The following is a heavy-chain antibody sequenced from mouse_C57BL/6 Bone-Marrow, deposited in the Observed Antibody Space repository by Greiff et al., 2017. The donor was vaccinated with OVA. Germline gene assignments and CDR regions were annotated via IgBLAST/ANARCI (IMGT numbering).Heavy chain of an antibody. CDR2: IDPSDSYT. V-gene: IGHV1-69*01. Sequence: VQLQQPGAELVMPGASVKLSCKASGYTFTSYWMHWVKQRPGQGLEWIGEIDPSDSYTNYNQKFKGKSTLTVDKSSSTAYMQLSSLTSEDSAVYYCTLITTVDAMDYWGQGTSVTVSS. CDR3: TLITTVDAMDY. CDR1: GYTFTSYW. D-gene: IGHD1-1*01. J-gene: IGHJ4*01.